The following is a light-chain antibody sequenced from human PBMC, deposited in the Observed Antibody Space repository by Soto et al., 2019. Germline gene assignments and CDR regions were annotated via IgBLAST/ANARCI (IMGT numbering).Light chain of an antibody. CDR1: SSDVGGYNF. Sequence: QSALTQPASVSGSPGQSITISCTGTSSDVGGYNFVSWYQQHPGKVPKLMIYDVSNRPSGVSNRFSGSKSGNTASLTISGLQAEDEADYYCSSYTTSYTLVFGRGTQLTVL. J-gene: IGLJ2*01. V-gene: IGLV2-14*01. CDR3: SSYTTSYTLV. CDR2: DVS.